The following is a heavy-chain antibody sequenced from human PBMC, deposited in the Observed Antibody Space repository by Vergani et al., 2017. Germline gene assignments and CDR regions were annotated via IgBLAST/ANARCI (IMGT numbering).Heavy chain of an antibody. CDR2: ISAYNGNT. CDR3: ARDVCGIAVAGTPFDY. J-gene: IGHJ4*02. Sequence: QVQLVQSGAEVKKPGASVKVSCKASGYTFTSSGISWVRQAPGQGLEWMGWISAYNGNTNYAQKLQGRVTLTTDTSTSTAYMGRRSLRSEETAVYYCARDVCGIAVAGTPFDYWGQGTLVTGSS. V-gene: IGHV1-18*01. D-gene: IGHD6-19*01. CDR1: GYTFTSSG.